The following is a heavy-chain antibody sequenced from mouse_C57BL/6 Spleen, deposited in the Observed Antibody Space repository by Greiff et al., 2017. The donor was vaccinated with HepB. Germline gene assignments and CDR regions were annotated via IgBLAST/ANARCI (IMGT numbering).Heavy chain of an antibody. V-gene: IGHV1-72*01. CDR1: GYTFTSYW. CDR3: ARVTTVVGYFDV. CDR2: IDPNSGGT. J-gene: IGHJ1*03. Sequence: QVQLQQPGAELVKPGASVKLSCKASGYTFTSYWMHWVKQRPGRGLEWIGRIDPNSGGTKYNEKFKSKATLTVDKPSSTTYMQVSSLTSEDSAVYYCARVTTVVGYFDVWGTGTTVTVSS. D-gene: IGHD1-1*01.